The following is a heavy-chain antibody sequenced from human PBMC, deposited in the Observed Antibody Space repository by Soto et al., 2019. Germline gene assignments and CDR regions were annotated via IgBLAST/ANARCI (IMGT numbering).Heavy chain of an antibody. CDR1: GFTASSNC. D-gene: IGHD6-19*01. CDR3: AKDGQWLDVYLES. J-gene: IGHJ4*02. Sequence: GGSLRLSCAASGFTASSNCMPCVRQAPGKGLEWFSTIYSGGSTYYADSVKGRFIISRDNYKDTLYLPMTRLRAEDTATYYCAKDGQWLDVYLESWGQGTQVNVSS. CDR2: IYSGGST. V-gene: IGHV3-53*01.